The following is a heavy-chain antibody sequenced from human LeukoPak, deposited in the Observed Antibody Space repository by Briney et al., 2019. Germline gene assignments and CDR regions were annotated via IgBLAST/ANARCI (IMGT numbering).Heavy chain of an antibody. V-gene: IGHV4-59*01. CDR3: ARVGCSSTSCSTNSGMAV. Sequence: SETLSLTCTVSGGSISSYYWSWIRQPPGKGLEWIGHIYYSGSTNYNPSLKSRVTISVDTSKNQFSLKVSSVTAADTAVYYCARVGCSSTSCSTNSGMAVWGQRTTVTVSS. D-gene: IGHD2-2*02. J-gene: IGHJ6*02. CDR1: GGSISSYY. CDR2: IYYSGST.